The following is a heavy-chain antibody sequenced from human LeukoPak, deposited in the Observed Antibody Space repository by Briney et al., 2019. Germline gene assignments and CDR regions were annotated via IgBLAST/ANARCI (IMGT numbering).Heavy chain of an antibody. J-gene: IGHJ4*02. V-gene: IGHV4-59*01. CDR2: IYYSGNT. CDR1: GGSISGYH. Sequence: KPSETLSLTCSVSGGSISGYHWSWIRQSPGKRLEWIAYIYYSGNTNYNPSLKSRVNISVDTSKNQFSLNLSSVTAADTAVYYCARVAYFYGSGSYCFDYWCQGTLVTVSS. CDR3: ARVAYFYGSGSYCFDY. D-gene: IGHD3-10*01.